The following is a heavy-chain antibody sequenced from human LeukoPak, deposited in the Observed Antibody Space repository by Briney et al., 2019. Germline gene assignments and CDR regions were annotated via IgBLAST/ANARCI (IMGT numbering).Heavy chain of an antibody. CDR3: ARDNTAAGPFDY. J-gene: IGHJ4*02. V-gene: IGHV1-46*01. CDR2: IDPSGGST. CDR1: GYTFTSYY. Sequence: ASVTVSCTASGYTFTSYYMQWVRQAPGQGLEWMGIIDPSGGSTSYAQKFQGRVTMTRDTSTSTVYMDLSSLRSEDTAVYYCARDNTAAGPFDYWGQGTLVTVSS. D-gene: IGHD6-13*01.